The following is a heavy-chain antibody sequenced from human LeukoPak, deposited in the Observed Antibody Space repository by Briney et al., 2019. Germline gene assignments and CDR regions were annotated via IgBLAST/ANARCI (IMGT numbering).Heavy chain of an antibody. J-gene: IGHJ5*02. CDR1: GFTFSSYA. CDR3: AKYSSSWTSFDP. D-gene: IGHD6-13*01. Sequence: PGGSLRLSCAASGFTFSSYAMSWVRQAPGKGLEWVSAISGSGGRTYYADSVKGRFTISRDNSKNTLYLQMNSLRAEDTAVYYCAKYSSSWTSFDPWGQGTLVTVSS. CDR2: ISGSGGRT. V-gene: IGHV3-23*01.